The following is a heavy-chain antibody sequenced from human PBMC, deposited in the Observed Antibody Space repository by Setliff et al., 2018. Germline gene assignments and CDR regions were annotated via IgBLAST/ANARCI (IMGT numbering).Heavy chain of an antibody. CDR3: ARLSWDGLRYHGLDV. CDR2: IQKSGGT. V-gene: IGHV4-59*01. Sequence: PSETLSLTCNVSGVSISNYYWSWNRQPPGKGLECIGYIQKSGGTNYNPSLKSRVTISVDTSTNQFSLKLRSVTAADTAVYYCARLSWDGLRYHGLDVWGQGTTVTVSS. D-gene: IGHD3-10*01. CDR1: GVSISNYY. J-gene: IGHJ6*02.